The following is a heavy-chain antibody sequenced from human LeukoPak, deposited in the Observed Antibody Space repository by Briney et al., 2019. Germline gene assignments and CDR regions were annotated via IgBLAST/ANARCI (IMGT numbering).Heavy chain of an antibody. CDR1: GFTFSSFT. J-gene: IGHJ4*02. D-gene: IGHD6-19*01. CDR3: VREAVSGVGYFFDY. V-gene: IGHV3-21*06. Sequence: GGSLRLSCAASGFTFSSFTMNWVRQAPGKGLEWVSSISSGSNYIFYADSAKGRLTISRDNAKNLLYLQMNSLRPEDTAFYYCVREAVSGVGYFFDYWGLGTLVTVSS. CDR2: ISSGSNYI.